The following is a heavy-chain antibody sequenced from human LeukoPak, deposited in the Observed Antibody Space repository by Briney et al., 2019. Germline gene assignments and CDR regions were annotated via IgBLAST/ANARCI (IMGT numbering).Heavy chain of an antibody. Sequence: SETLSLTCTVSDGSVRSYYWSWIRQPPGKGLEWIGYIYYSGSTYYNPSLKSRVTISVDTSMNQFSLRLSSVTAADTAVYYCARDGGNRQFDYWGQGTLVTVSS. V-gene: IGHV4-30-4*01. D-gene: IGHD1-26*01. CDR2: IYYSGST. CDR1: DGSVRSYY. J-gene: IGHJ4*02. CDR3: ARDGGNRQFDY.